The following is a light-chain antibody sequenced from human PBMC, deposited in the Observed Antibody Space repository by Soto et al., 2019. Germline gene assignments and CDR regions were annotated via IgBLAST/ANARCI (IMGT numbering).Light chain of an antibody. J-gene: IGLJ2*01. CDR1: SSDVGGYDR. V-gene: IGLV2-8*01. CDR2: EVS. CDR3: SSYAGSNNYVV. Sequence: LAQPPSASGSPGQSVTISFTGTSSDVGGYDRVSWYQQYPGKVPKLMIYEVSKRPSGVPDRFSASKSGNTASLTVSGLQTEDEADYYCSSYAGSNNYVVFGGGTKVTVL.